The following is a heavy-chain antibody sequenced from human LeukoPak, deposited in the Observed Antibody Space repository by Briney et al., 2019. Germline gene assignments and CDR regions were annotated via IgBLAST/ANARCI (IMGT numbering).Heavy chain of an antibody. CDR3: ARPSTKYSSSSGYFQH. J-gene: IGHJ1*01. V-gene: IGHV4-39*01. CDR2: IYYSGST. Sequence: SETLSLTCTVSGGSISSGDYYWSWIRQPPGKGLEWIGSIYYSGSTYYNPSLKSRVTISVDTSKNQFSLKLSSVTAADTAVYYCARPSTKYSSSSGYFQHWGQGTLDTVSS. D-gene: IGHD6-6*01. CDR1: GGSISSGDYY.